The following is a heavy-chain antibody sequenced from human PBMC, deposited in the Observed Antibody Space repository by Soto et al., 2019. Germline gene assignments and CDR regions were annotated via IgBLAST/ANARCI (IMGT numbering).Heavy chain of an antibody. CDR3: ARDGITVTSESRGYYYYGKDV. J-gene: IGHJ6*02. V-gene: IGHV3-33*01. Sequence: GGSLRLSCAASGFTFSSYGMHWVRQAPGKGLEWVAVIWYDGSNKYYADSVKGRFTISRDNSKNTLYLQMNSLRAEDTAVYYCARDGITVTSESRGYYYYGKDVWGQGTTVTVSS. D-gene: IGHD4-17*01. CDR2: IWYDGSNK. CDR1: GFTFSSYG.